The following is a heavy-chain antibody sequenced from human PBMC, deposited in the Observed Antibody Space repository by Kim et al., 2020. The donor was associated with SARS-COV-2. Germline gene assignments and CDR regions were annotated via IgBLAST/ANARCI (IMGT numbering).Heavy chain of an antibody. CDR2: IWFDGSNI. CDR1: GLTFSDYG. V-gene: IGHV3-33*01. CDR3: GTEKRGRAFDF. Sequence: GGSLRLSCAVSGLTFSDYGMHWVRQAPGKGLEWVTVIWFDGSNIVYADSVKGRFTISRDDSMNTLYLQMNSLRVEDTAVYYCGTEKRGRAFDFWGQGTMV. D-gene: IGHD1-26*01. J-gene: IGHJ3*01.